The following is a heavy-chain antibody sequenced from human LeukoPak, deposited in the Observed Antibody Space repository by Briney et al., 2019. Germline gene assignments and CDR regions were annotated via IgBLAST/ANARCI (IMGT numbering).Heavy chain of an antibody. CDR2: INPNSGGT. J-gene: IGHJ4*02. V-gene: IGHV1-2*02. CDR1: GYTFTGYY. Sequence: ASVKVSCKASGYTFTGYYMHWVRQAPGQGLEWMGWINPNSGGTNYAQKFQGRVTMTRDTSISTAYMELSRLRSDDTAVYYCARALEYVGYLDYWGQGTLVTVSS. D-gene: IGHD3-3*01. CDR3: ARALEYVGYLDY.